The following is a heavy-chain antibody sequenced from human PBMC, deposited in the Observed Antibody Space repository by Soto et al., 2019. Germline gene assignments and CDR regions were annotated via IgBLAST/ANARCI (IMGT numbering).Heavy chain of an antibody. J-gene: IGHJ4*02. CDR3: ARHLHYFDY. Sequence: EVQLLESGGGLVQPGGSLRLSCAASGFTFSTYAMTWVRQAPGKGLEWVSGISGSDGDTYYADSVKGRFTFSRDNSKNTLYLQMNILRAEDTAVYYCARHLHYFDYWGQGTLVTVSS. CDR2: ISGSDGDT. V-gene: IGHV3-23*01. CDR1: GFTFSTYA.